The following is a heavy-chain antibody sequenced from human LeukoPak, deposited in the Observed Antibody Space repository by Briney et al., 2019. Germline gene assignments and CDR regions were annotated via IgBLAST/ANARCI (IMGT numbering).Heavy chain of an antibody. D-gene: IGHD1-1*01. CDR3: ARLSSTGTGTLYYGMDV. CDR1: GYSFTSYW. CDR2: IYPADSDT. J-gene: IGHJ6*02. V-gene: IGHV5-51*01. Sequence: GESLQISCQGSGYSFTSYWIGWVRQMPGKGLEWMGIIYPADSDTRYSPSFQGQVTISADKSISTAYLQWSSLKASDTAMYYCARLSSTGTGTLYYGMDVWGQGTTVTVSS.